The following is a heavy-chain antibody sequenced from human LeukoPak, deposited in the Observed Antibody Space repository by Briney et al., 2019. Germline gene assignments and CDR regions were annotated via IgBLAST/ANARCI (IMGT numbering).Heavy chain of an antibody. Sequence: TGGSLRLSCAASGFTFSSYWMSWVRQAPGKGLEWVANIKQDGSEKYYVDSVKGRFTISRDNAKNSLYLQMNSLRAEDTAVYYCASPSSSGWYGPTDWGQGTLVTVSS. CDR1: GFTFSSYW. J-gene: IGHJ4*02. CDR2: IKQDGSEK. V-gene: IGHV3-7*01. CDR3: ASPSSSGWYGPTD. D-gene: IGHD6-19*01.